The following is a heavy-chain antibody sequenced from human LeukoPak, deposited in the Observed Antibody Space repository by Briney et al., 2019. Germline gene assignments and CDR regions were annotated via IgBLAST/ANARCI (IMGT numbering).Heavy chain of an antibody. V-gene: IGHV3-23*01. J-gene: IGHJ4*02. CDR3: ANLMYDYVWGSYRFPSLDGDY. CDR2: ISGSGGST. D-gene: IGHD3-16*02. CDR1: GFTFSSYA. Sequence: GGSLRLSCAASGFTFSSYAMSWVRQAPGKGLEWVSAISGSGGSTYYADSVKGRFTISRDNSKNTLYLQMNSLRAEDTAVYHCANLMYDYVWGSYRFPSLDGDYWGQGTLVTVSS.